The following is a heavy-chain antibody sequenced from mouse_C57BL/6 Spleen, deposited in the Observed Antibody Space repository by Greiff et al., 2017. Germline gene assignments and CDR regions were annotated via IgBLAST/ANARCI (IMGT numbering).Heavy chain of an antibody. CDR1: GFNIKNTY. V-gene: IGHV14-3*01. CDR2: IDPANGNT. CDR3: AKCTTVVATDYYAMDY. J-gene: IGHJ4*01. Sequence: EVQLQQSVAELVRPGASVKLSCTASGFNIKNTYMHWVKQRPEQGLEWIGRIDPANGNTKYAPKFQGKATITADTSSNTAYLQLSSLTSEDTAIYYCAKCTTVVATDYYAMDYWGQGTSVTVSS. D-gene: IGHD1-1*01.